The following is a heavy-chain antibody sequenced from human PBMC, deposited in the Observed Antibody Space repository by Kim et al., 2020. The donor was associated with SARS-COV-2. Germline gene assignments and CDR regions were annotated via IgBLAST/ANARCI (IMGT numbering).Heavy chain of an antibody. D-gene: IGHD2-2*02. CDR2: IYYSGST. CDR3: ARRRSPRAAAIHTTNFDY. CDR1: GGSISSSSYY. J-gene: IGHJ4*02. V-gene: IGHV4-39*01. Sequence: SETLSLTCTVSGGSISSSSYYWGWIRQPPGKGLEWIGSIYYSGSTYYNPSLKSRVTISVDTSKNQFSLKLSSVTAADTAVYYCARRRSPRAAAIHTTNFDYWGQGTLVTVSS.